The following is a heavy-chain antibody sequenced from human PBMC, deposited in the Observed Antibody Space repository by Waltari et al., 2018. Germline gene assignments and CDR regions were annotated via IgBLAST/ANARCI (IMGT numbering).Heavy chain of an antibody. CDR2: ISGTTDGI. CDR1: GLRFSTYG. Sequence: EVQVLESGGGLVQPGGSLRLSCTASGLRFSTYGMSWVRQAPGKGLEGGSTISGTTDGINYADSVKGRFTISRDNSKNTLYLQMNSLRVEDTAVYYCATGGAYCFADCHSIHWGQGTLVTVSS. V-gene: IGHV3-23*01. J-gene: IGHJ4*02. CDR3: ATGGAYCFADCHSIH. D-gene: IGHD2-21*02.